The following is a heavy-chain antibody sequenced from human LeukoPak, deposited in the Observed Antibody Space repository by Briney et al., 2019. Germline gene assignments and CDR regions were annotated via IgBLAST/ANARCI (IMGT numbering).Heavy chain of an antibody. CDR2: IYTSGST. V-gene: IGHV4-4*07. CDR1: GGSFSGYY. Sequence: PSETLSLTCAVYGGSFSGYYWSWIRQPPGKGLEWMGRIYTSGSTNYNPSLKSRVTMSVDTSKNQFSLKLSSVTAADTAVYYGAREIRLAYYDFWRGPRYYYYYMDVWGKGTTVTVSS. CDR3: AREIRLAYYDFWRGPRYYYYYMDV. D-gene: IGHD3-3*01. J-gene: IGHJ6*03.